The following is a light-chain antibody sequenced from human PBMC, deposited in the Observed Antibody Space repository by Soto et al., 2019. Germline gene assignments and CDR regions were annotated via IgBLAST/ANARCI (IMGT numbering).Light chain of an antibody. V-gene: IGLV2-11*01. CDR1: SSDVGRYDY. CDR3: CSFAGSYSDV. CDR2: DVT. J-gene: IGLJ1*01. Sequence: QSALTQPRSVSASPGQSVTISCTGTSSDVGRYDYVSWYQQHPGKAPKLIVYDVTERPSGVPDRFSGSKSGNTASLTISGLQAEDEADYSCCSFAGSYSDVFGTATKVTVL.